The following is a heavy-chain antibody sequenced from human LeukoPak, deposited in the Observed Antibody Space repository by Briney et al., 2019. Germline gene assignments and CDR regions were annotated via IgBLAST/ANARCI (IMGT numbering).Heavy chain of an antibody. Sequence: GGSLRLSCAASGFTFSSYSMNWVRQAPGKGLEWVSSISSSSSYIYYADSVKGRFTISRDNAKNSLYLQMNSLRAEDTAVYYCARVRGSGSYADYAFDIWGQGTMVTVSS. J-gene: IGHJ3*02. D-gene: IGHD1-26*01. CDR2: ISSSSSYI. V-gene: IGHV3-21*01. CDR3: ARVRGSGSYADYAFDI. CDR1: GFTFSSYS.